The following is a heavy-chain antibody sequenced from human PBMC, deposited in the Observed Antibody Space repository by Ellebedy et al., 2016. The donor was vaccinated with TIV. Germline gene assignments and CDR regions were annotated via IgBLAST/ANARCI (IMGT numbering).Heavy chain of an antibody. CDR1: GFTFSGYA. Sequence: GESLKISXAASGFTFSGYAMSWVRQAPGKGLEWVPLISGHGTSTYYADSVKGRFTISRDNSKNTLYLQMNSLRAEDTAVYYCVKGGFIIVVPAAMGYNWFDPWGQGTLVTVSS. CDR2: ISGHGTST. D-gene: IGHD2-2*01. CDR3: VKGGFIIVVPAAMGYNWFDP. J-gene: IGHJ5*02. V-gene: IGHV3-23*01.